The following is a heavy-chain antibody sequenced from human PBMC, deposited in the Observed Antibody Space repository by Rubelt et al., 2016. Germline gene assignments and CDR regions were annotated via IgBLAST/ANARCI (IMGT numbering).Heavy chain of an antibody. V-gene: IGHV4-34*01. CDR3: ARGRRYRMGSSGWYP. D-gene: IGHD6-19*01. Sequence: QVQLQQWGAGLLKPSETLSLTCAVYGGSFSGYYWSWIRQPPGKGLEWIGEINHSGSTNYNPSLKSRVTISVDTSKNQFSLKLGSVTAADTAVYYCARGRRYRMGSSGWYPWGQGTLVTVSS. CDR1: GGSFSGYY. J-gene: IGHJ5*02. CDR2: INHSGST.